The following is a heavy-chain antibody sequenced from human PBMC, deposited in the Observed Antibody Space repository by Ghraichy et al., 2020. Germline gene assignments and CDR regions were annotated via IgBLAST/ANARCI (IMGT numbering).Heavy chain of an antibody. D-gene: IGHD6-19*01. V-gene: IGHV5-51*01. CDR3: ARAGATSSSAGLGYFDV. Sequence: GESLNISCEGSGYSFTNYWIGWVRQMPGKGLEWMGIIFPADSDTRYSPSFRGQVSISADKSISTAYLQWSSLKASDTAMYYCARAGATSSSAGLGYFDVWGRGTLVTVSS. CDR1: GYSFTNYW. J-gene: IGHJ2*01. CDR2: IFPADSDT.